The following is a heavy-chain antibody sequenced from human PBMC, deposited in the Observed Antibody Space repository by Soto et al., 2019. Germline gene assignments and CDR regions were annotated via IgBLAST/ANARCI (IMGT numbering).Heavy chain of an antibody. CDR2: INHSGST. J-gene: IGHJ5*02. Sequence: SETLCLTCAVYGGSFSGYYWTWIRQPPGTGLEWIGEINHSGSTNYNPSLKSRVTISVDTSKNQFSLKLTSVTAADTTVYYCARALGGRGNWFDPGGQGTLVTVSS. CDR1: GGSFSGYY. V-gene: IGHV4-34*01. D-gene: IGHD3-16*01. CDR3: ARALGGRGNWFDP.